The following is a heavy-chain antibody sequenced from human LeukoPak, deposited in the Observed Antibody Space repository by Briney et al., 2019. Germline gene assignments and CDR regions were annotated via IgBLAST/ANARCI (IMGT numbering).Heavy chain of an antibody. D-gene: IGHD1-26*01. Sequence: PSETLSLNCTVSADSISSGYYWGWIRQSPGKGLEWIGSIHHSGSTYYNPSLRSRVTISVDMSKNQFSLRLNSVTAADTAVYYCARDGASASGSCFGPWGQGTLVIVSS. V-gene: IGHV4-38-2*02. CDR1: ADSISSGYY. CDR2: IHHSGST. CDR3: ARDGASASGSCFGP. J-gene: IGHJ5*02.